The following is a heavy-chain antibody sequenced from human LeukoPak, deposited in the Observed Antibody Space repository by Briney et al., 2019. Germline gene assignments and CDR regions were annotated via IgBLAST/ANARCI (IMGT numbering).Heavy chain of an antibody. J-gene: IGHJ4*02. CDR2: ISGSGDST. V-gene: IGHV3-23*01. CDR3: AKVLDYYGSGSFDY. D-gene: IGHD3-10*01. Sequence: GGSPRLSCAASGFTFSSYAMAWVRQAPGKGLEWVSSISGSGDSTYYAASVKGRFTISRDNSKDTLYLQMNSLRAEDTAGYYCAKVLDYYGSGSFDYWGQGALVTVSS. CDR1: GFTFSSYA.